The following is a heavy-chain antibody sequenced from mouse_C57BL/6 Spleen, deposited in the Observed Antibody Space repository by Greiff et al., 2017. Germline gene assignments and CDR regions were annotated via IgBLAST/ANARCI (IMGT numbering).Heavy chain of an antibody. D-gene: IGHD2-4*01. J-gene: IGHJ3*01. V-gene: IGHV1-53*01. Sequence: VQLQQPGPELVKPGASVKLSCKASGYTFTSYWMHWVKQRPGQGLEWIGNINPSNGGTNYNEKFKSKATLTVDKSSSTAYMQLSSLTSEDSAVYYCARWDDYDDAWFAYWGQGTLVTVSA. CDR1: GYTFTSYW. CDR2: INPSNGGT. CDR3: ARWDDYDDAWFAY.